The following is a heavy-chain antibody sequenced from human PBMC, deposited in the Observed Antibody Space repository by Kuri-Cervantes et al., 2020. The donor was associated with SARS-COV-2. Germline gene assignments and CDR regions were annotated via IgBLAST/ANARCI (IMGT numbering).Heavy chain of an antibody. J-gene: IGHJ6*03. D-gene: IGHD3-22*01. V-gene: IGHV4-61*05. Sequence: LSCTVSGGSISSSTYYWGWIRQPPGQGLKWLGYIYYSGSTKYNPSLESRVTIPLDTSRNQFSLKLSSVTAADSAVYYCARSGYYSRGVTYYYMDVWDKGTTVTVSS. CDR2: IYYSGST. CDR3: ARSGYYSRGVTYYYMDV. CDR1: GGSISSSTYY.